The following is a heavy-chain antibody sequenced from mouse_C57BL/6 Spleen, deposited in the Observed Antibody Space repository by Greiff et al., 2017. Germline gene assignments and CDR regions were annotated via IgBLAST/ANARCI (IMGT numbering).Heavy chain of an antibody. J-gene: IGHJ1*03. V-gene: IGHV5-4*01. D-gene: IGHD2-4*01. CDR2: ISDGGSYT. CDR3: ARERGLRREDWYFDV. Sequence: LEWVATISDGGSYTYYPDNVKGRFTISRDNAKDNLYLQMSHLKSEDTAMYYCARERGLRREDWYFDVWGTGTTVTVSS.